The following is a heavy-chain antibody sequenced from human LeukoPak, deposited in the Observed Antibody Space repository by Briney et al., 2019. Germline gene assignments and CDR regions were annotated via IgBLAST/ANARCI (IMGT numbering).Heavy chain of an antibody. CDR1: GDSISSGDYY. CDR3: AKSGGYGLIDY. J-gene: IGHJ4*02. V-gene: IGHV4-61*02. CDR2: IPSSGST. D-gene: IGHD1-26*01. Sequence: SETLSLTCTVSGDSISSGDYYWSWIRQPAGKGLEWIGRIPSSGSTNYNPSLKSRVTISVDTSKNQFSLKLNSVTAADTAMYYCAKSGGYGLIDYWGQGTRVTVSS.